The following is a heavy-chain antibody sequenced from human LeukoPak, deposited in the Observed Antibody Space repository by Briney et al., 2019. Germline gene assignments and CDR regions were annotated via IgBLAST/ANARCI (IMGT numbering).Heavy chain of an antibody. CDR1: GFTFSSYW. CDR2: INEDGSEE. J-gene: IGHJ4*02. V-gene: IGHV3-7*05. CDR3: ARVGWHDGSDY. D-gene: IGHD3-10*01. Sequence: GGSLRLSCAASGFTFSSYWMSWVRQAPGKGLQWLANINEDGSEEYYVDSVEGRFTISRDNAKNSVNLQMNSLRVDDTAVYYCARVGWHDGSDYWGPGTLVTVSS.